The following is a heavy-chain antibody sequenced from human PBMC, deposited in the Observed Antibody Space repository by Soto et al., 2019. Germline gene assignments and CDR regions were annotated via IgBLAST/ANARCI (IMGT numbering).Heavy chain of an antibody. D-gene: IGHD1-26*01. V-gene: IGHV3-30*18. CDR3: AKDVVVGATPGLGDYYYYYGMDV. CDR1: GIKFRSYC. J-gene: IGHJ6*02. Sequence: GGSLRRSCAASGIKFRSYCRRLVRHAPGKGVERLALISHDGSNKYYADSVKGRFTISRDNSKNTLYLQMNSLRADDTAVYYCAKDVVVGATPGLGDYYYYYGMDVWGQGDTVT. CDR2: ISHDGSNK.